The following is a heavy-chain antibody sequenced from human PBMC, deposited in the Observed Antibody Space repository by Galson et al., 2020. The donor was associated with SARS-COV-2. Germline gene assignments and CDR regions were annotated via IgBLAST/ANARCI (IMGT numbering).Heavy chain of an antibody. V-gene: IGHV3-48*04. J-gene: IGHJ4*02. D-gene: IGHD3-16*01. CDR2: ISSSSSTM. Sequence: GGSLRLSCAASGFTLSGYSLNWVRQAPGGGLEWVSYISSSSSTMYYADSVKGRFTISRDNAKNSLYLQMNNLRADDTAIYYCVRGGATRCDYWGQGTLVTVSS. CDR3: VRGGATRCDY. CDR1: GFTLSGYS.